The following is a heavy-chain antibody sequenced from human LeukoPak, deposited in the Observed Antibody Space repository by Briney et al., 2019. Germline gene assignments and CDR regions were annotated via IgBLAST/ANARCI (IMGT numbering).Heavy chain of an antibody. Sequence: SQTLSLTCAISGDTVSNKRSAWNWIRQSPARGLEWLGRTYYRSKWYNDYAVSVKSRITINPDTSKNQFSLQLNSVSPEDTAVYYCARVNSWTEEPDTGFDYWGQGILVTVSS. V-gene: IGHV6-1*01. D-gene: IGHD1-14*01. J-gene: IGHJ4*02. CDR3: ARVNSWTEEPDTGFDY. CDR1: GDTVSNKRSA. CDR2: TYYRSKWYN.